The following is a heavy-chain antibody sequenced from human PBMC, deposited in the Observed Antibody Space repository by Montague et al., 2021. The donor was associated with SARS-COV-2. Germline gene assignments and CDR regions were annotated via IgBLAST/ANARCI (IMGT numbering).Heavy chain of an antibody. Sequence: SETLSLTCAVYGGSFSGYYWSWIRQPPGKGLEWIGEVNPSGSTNYNPHLKSRVTISIDTSKNQFSLKLSSVTAADTAVYYCARGSGWYKYWYFDLWGRGTLVTVSS. CDR2: VNPSGST. CDR3: ARGSGWYKYWYFDL. CDR1: GGSFSGYY. D-gene: IGHD6-19*01. V-gene: IGHV4-34*01. J-gene: IGHJ2*01.